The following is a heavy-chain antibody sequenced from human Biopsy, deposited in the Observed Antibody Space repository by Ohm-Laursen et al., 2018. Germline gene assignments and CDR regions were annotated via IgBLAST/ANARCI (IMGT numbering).Heavy chain of an antibody. D-gene: IGHD2-15*01. J-gene: IGHJ3*02. CDR2: ISWNSVGI. Sequence: SLRLSCAASGFIFDDYAMHWVRQAPGKGLEWVSGISWNSVGIDYADSVKGRFTISRDNAKNFLYLEMNNLRPEDTALYYCAKIHCSGGSCYPNAFDMWGHGTRVTVS. V-gene: IGHV3-9*01. CDR3: AKIHCSGGSCYPNAFDM. CDR1: GFIFDDYA.